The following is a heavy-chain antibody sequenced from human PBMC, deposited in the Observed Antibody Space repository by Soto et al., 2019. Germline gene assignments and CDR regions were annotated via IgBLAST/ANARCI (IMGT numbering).Heavy chain of an antibody. CDR1: GVSFRSSI. D-gene: IGHD1-26*01. Sequence: GSTKLACASCGVSFRSSIMDGARQAPGKGLEWVSSISSSSSYIYYADSVKGRFTISRDNAKNSLYLQMNSLRAEDTALYHCARRLGGRKLNALDIWGQGTMVTVSS. CDR3: ARRLGGRKLNALDI. J-gene: IGHJ3*02. CDR2: ISSSSSYI. V-gene: IGHV3-21*04.